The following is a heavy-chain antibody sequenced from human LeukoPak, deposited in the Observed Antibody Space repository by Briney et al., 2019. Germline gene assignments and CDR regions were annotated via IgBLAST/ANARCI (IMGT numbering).Heavy chain of an antibody. J-gene: IGHJ3*02. CDR3: ARHVSRAFDI. D-gene: IGHD5/OR15-5a*01. CDR1: GGSISSSSYY. V-gene: IGHV4-39*01. Sequence: PSETLSLTCTVSGGSISSSSYYWGWIRQPPGKGLEWIGSIYYSGSTSYNPSLKSRVTISVDTSKNQFSLKLSSVTAADTAVYYCARHVSRAFDIWGQGTMVTVSS. CDR2: IYYSGST.